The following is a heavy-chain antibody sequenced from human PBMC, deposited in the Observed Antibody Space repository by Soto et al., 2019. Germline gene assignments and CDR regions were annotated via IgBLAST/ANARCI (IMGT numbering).Heavy chain of an antibody. J-gene: IGHJ6*03. CDR2: IYYSGST. Sequence: PSETLSLTCTVSGGSISSSSYYWGLIRQPPGKGLEWIGSIYYSGSTYYNPSLKSRVTISVATSKNQFSLKLSFLNAADTAVCNCAMQSYESAYYYYYMDVWGKRTTVTVSS. V-gene: IGHV4-39*01. D-gene: IGHD5-12*01. CDR1: GGSISSSSYY. CDR3: AMQSYESAYYYYYMDV.